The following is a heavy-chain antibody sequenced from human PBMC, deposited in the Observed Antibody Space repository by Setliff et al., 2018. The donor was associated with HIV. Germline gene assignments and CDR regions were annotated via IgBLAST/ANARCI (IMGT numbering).Heavy chain of an antibody. CDR2: LSGSSSYW. Sequence: GGSLRLSCAASGFTFNTYAMNWVRQTPGKGLEWVSSLSGSSSYWKYADSVKGRFTISRDNAKNSLYLQMSSLRAEDTAVYYCAREIRAGNYPPYNYYFYMDVWGKGTTVTVSS. D-gene: IGHD4-4*01. V-gene: IGHV3-21*01. CDR3: AREIRAGNYPPYNYYFYMDV. CDR1: GFTFNTYA. J-gene: IGHJ6*03.